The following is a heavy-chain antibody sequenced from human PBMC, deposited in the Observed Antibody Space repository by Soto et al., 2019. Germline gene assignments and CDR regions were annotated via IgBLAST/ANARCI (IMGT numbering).Heavy chain of an antibody. J-gene: IGHJ6*02. Sequence: QVQLVESGGGLVKPGGSLRLSCAASGFTFSDYYMSWIRQAPGKGLEWVSYISSSSSYTNYADSVKGRFTISRDNAKNSLYLQINSLRAEDTAVYYCARSGYCSSTSCYGRPSYYYYGMDVWGQGTTVTVSS. V-gene: IGHV3-11*06. CDR3: ARSGYCSSTSCYGRPSYYYYGMDV. CDR2: ISSSSSYT. CDR1: GFTFSDYY. D-gene: IGHD2-2*01.